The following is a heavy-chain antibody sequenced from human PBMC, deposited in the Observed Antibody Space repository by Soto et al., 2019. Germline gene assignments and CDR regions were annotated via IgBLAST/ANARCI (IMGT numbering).Heavy chain of an antibody. CDR2: IYYSGST. Sequence: SETLSLTCTVSGGSISSSSYYWGWIRQPPGKGLEWIGSIYYSGSTYYNPSLKSRVTISVDTSKNQFSPKLSSVTAADTAVYYCARIGIVGATGSVDYWGQGTLVTVSS. J-gene: IGHJ4*02. CDR3: ARIGIVGATGSVDY. D-gene: IGHD1-26*01. CDR1: GGSISSSSYY. V-gene: IGHV4-39*01.